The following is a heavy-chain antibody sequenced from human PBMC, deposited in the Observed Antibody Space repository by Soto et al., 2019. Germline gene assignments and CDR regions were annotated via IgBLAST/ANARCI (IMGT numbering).Heavy chain of an antibody. V-gene: IGHV1-46*01. D-gene: IGHD6-19*01. Sequence: ASVKVSCKASGYTFISRYIHWVRQAPGQGLEWMGIINPSGASTTYAQKFQGRVTMTRDMSTSTAYMELSSLRSEDTAVYYCAAALVAVAGHFDYWGQGTLVTVSS. J-gene: IGHJ4*02. CDR2: INPSGAST. CDR3: AAALVAVAGHFDY. CDR1: GYTFISRY.